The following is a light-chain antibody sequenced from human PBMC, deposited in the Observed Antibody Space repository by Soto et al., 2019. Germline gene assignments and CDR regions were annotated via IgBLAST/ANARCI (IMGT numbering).Light chain of an antibody. CDR1: HDIGNY. CDR2: NAS. J-gene: IGKJ3*01. CDR3: QQYDNLPLT. V-gene: IGKV1-33*01. Sequence: DIQMTQSPSSLSASVGDRVTITCQASHDIGNYLNWYQQKTGKAPKLLIYNASNLETGIQSRFSRSESETDFILTLNRLQPEDIATYYCQQYDNLPLTFGPGTKVDI.